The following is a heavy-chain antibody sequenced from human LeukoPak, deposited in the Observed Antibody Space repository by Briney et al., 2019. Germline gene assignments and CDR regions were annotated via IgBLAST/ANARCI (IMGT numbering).Heavy chain of an antibody. J-gene: IGHJ5*02. Sequence: SETLSPTCTVSGGSISNVGYYWSWIRQHPGKGPEWIGYIYYSGSTYYNPSLKSRVTISVDTSKNQFSLRLSSVTAADTAVYYCARDLPWFDPWGQGTLVTVSS. CDR2: IYYSGST. CDR3: ARDLPWFDP. V-gene: IGHV4-31*03. CDR1: GGSISNVGYY.